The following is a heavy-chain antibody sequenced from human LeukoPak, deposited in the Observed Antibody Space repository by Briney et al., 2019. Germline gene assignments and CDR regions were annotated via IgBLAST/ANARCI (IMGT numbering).Heavy chain of an antibody. CDR1: GGSISSSSYY. J-gene: IGHJ4*02. D-gene: IGHD3-22*01. V-gene: IGHV4-39*01. CDR3: ARGGYYYDSSGYYYD. CDR2: IYYSGST. Sequence: SGTLSLTCTVSGGSISSSSYYWGWIRQPPGKGLEWIGSIYYSGSTYYNPSLKSRVTISVDTSKNQFSLKLSSVTAADTAVYYCARGGYYYDSSGYYYDWGQGTLVTVSS.